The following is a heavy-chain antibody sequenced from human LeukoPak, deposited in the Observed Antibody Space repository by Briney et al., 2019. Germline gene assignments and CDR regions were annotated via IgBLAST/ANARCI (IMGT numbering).Heavy chain of an antibody. D-gene: IGHD3-10*01. Sequence: PGRSLTLSCAASGFSFTIYGMHWVRQAPGNGREWVAFIWNVGCDKCYAYSVTGRYIISSENSRNTQYLQMNSLRAEHTAVYYCASGGYVLVWFGELSLYGIDVWGQGTTVTVSS. CDR3: ASGGYVLVWFGELSLYGIDV. V-gene: IGHV3-33*01. CDR1: GFSFTIYG. J-gene: IGHJ6*02. CDR2: IWNVGCDK.